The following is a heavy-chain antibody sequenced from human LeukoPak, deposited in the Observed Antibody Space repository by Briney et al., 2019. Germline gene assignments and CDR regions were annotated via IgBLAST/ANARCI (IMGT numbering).Heavy chain of an antibody. CDR3: ARDTVKTTNDAFDI. Sequence: GGSLRLSCAASGFTFSSYAMHWVRQAPGKGLEWVAVISYDGSNKYYADSVKGRFTISRDNAKNSLYLQMNSLRDEDTAVYYCARDTVKTTNDAFDIWGQGTMVTVSS. V-gene: IGHV3-30-3*01. D-gene: IGHD4-17*01. CDR2: ISYDGSNK. J-gene: IGHJ3*02. CDR1: GFTFSSYA.